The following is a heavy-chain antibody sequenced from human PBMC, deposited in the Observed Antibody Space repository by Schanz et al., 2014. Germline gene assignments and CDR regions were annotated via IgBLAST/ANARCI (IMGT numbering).Heavy chain of an antibody. CDR1: GYIFINSG. Sequence: QIQLVQSGPEVKKPGATVKVSCKASGYIFINSGISWVRQAPGQGLEWVGWISVYTGNTKYGQKVQGRVTMTADTSTNTVYMELRSLRSDDTAVYYCARSAGRDFWSGYYTRFDYWGQGTLXTVSS. CDR2: ISVYTGNT. D-gene: IGHD3-3*01. CDR3: ARSAGRDFWSGYYTRFDY. V-gene: IGHV1-18*01. J-gene: IGHJ4*02.